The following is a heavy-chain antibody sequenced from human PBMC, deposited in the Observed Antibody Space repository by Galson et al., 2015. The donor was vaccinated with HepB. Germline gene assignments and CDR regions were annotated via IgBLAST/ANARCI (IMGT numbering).Heavy chain of an antibody. V-gene: IGHV3-23*01. CDR1: GFTFSSYA. D-gene: IGHD3-10*01. CDR2: ISGSGGST. CDR3: ATKPGYYLEAY. Sequence: SLRLSCAASGFTFSSYAMSWVRQAPGKGLEWVSAISGSGGSTYYADSVKGRFTISRDNSKNTLYLQMHSLRAEDTAVYYCATKPGYYLEAYWVQGTLVTVSS. J-gene: IGHJ4*02.